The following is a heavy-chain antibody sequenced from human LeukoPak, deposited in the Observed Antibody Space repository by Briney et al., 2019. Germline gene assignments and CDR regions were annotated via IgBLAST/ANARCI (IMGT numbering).Heavy chain of an antibody. Sequence: PGGSLRLSCAASGFTFSSYAMSWVRQAPGKGLEWVSVIYSGGSTYYADSVKGRFTISRDNSKNTLYLQMNSLRAEDTAVYYCAREGYSSSSGAVDYWGQGTLVTVSS. CDR3: AREGYSSSSGAVDY. CDR2: IYSGGST. V-gene: IGHV3-53*01. CDR1: GFTFSSYA. D-gene: IGHD6-6*01. J-gene: IGHJ4*02.